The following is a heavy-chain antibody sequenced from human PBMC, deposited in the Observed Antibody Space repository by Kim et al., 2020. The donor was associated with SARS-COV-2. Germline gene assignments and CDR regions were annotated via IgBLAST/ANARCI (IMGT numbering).Heavy chain of an antibody. CDR1: GFTFSSYG. J-gene: IGHJ6*02. V-gene: IGHV3-33*06. CDR3: AKDRSALYVWGRDSGRDV. Sequence: GGSLRLSCAASGFTFSSYGMHWVRQAPGKGLEWVAVIWYDGSNKYYADSVKGRFTISRDNSKNTLYLQMNSLRAEDTAVYYCAKDRSALYVWGRDSGRDVWGQGTPVTVSS. D-gene: IGHD3-16*01. CDR2: IWYDGSNK.